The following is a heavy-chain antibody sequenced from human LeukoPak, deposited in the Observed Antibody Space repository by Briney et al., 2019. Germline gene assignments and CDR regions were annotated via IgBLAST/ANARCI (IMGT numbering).Heavy chain of an antibody. J-gene: IGHJ4*02. D-gene: IGHD3-22*01. CDR3: ARGAGYYDTIDY. V-gene: IGHV4-59*01. CDR2: IYYSGST. CDR1: GGSISSYY. Sequence: SETLSLTCTVSGGSISSYYWSWIRQPPGKGLEWIGYIYYSGSTNYNPSLKSRVTISVDTSKNQFSLKLSSVTAADTAVYYCARGAGYYDTIDYWGQGTLDTVSS.